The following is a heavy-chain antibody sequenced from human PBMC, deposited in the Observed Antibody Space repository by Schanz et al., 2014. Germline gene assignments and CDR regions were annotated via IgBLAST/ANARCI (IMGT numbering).Heavy chain of an antibody. Sequence: SCKASGYTFTTGISWVRQAPGQGLEGMGWISAYNVNTNYAQKLQGRVTMTTDTSASTASMELRRMIPDDTDAYYCARSLGPGSYNIGPREVSGQGTMGSVFS. J-gene: IGHJ6*02. D-gene: IGHD3-10*01. CDR2: ISAYNVNT. CDR3: ARSLGPGSYNIGPREV. V-gene: IGHV1-18*01. CDR1: GYTFTTG.